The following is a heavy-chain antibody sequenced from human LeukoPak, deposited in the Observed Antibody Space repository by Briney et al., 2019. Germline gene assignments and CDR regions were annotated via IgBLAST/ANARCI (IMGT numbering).Heavy chain of an antibody. CDR3: ARHRALGYCSGSSCYTRLYFDY. Sequence: SQTLSLTCTVSGGSISSGSYYWSWIRQPAGKGLEWIGRIYTSGSTNYNPSLKSRVTISVDTSKNPFSLKLSSVTAADTAVYYCARHRALGYCSGSSCYTRLYFDYWGQGTLVTVSS. CDR1: GGSISSGSYY. D-gene: IGHD2-15*01. CDR2: IYTSGST. V-gene: IGHV4-61*02. J-gene: IGHJ4*02.